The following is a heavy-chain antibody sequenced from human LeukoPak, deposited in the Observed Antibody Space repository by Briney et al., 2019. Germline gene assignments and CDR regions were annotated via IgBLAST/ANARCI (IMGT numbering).Heavy chain of an antibody. V-gene: IGHV3-23*01. CDR2: ISGSGGST. D-gene: IGHD3-10*01. J-gene: IGHJ4*02. CDR1: GFSFSDYL. Sequence: GGSLSLSCAASGFSFSDYLMDWVRQTPGKGLEWVSAISGSGGSTYYADSVKGRFTISRDNSKNTLYLQMNSLRAEDTAVYYCAKVLGASITMVRGVIVFDYWGQGTLVTVSS. CDR3: AKVLGASITMVRGVIVFDY.